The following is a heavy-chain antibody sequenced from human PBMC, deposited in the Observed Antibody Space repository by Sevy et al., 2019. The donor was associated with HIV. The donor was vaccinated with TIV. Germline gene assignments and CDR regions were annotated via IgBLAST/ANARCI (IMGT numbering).Heavy chain of an antibody. D-gene: IGHD1-7*01. V-gene: IGHV3-7*01. CDR2: IKQDAGQK. CDR1: GFTCSKYW. J-gene: IGHJ4*02. CDR3: ARDDGNYYFHY. Sequence: GGSLRLSCAASGFTCSKYWMGWVRQAPGKGLEWVANIKQDAGQKYYVESVKGRFTISRDNAKNSRYLQMNGLRAEDTVVYFCARDDGNYYFHYWGQGTLVTVSS.